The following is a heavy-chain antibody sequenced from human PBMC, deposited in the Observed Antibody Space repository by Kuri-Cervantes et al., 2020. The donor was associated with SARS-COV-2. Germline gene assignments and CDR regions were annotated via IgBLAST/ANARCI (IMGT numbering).Heavy chain of an antibody. D-gene: IGHD1-14*01. Sequence: ETLSLTCAASGFTFSDYNMNWVRQAPRKGLEWVSYISRSSSTIYYADSVKGRFTSSRDNAKNSLYLQMNSLRAEDTVVYYCARDSVAEHYYFGMDVWGQGTTVTVSS. CDR1: GFTFSDYN. CDR3: ARDSVAEHYYFGMDV. CDR2: ISRSSSTI. J-gene: IGHJ6*02. V-gene: IGHV3-48*01.